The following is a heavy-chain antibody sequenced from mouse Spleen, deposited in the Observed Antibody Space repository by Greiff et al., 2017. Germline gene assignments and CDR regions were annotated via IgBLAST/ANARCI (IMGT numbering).Heavy chain of an antibody. CDR1: GFTFSSYA. CDR2: ISSGGGDT. Sequence: VQLKESGGGLVKLGGSLKLSCAASGFTFSSYAMSWVRQTPEKRLEWVATISSGGGDTYYPDSVKGRFTISRDNAKNTLYLQMSSLKSEDTAMYYCARNYDGFDYWGQGTTLTVSS. D-gene: IGHD2-4*01. V-gene: IGHV5-9-3*01. J-gene: IGHJ2*01. CDR3: ARNYDGFDY.